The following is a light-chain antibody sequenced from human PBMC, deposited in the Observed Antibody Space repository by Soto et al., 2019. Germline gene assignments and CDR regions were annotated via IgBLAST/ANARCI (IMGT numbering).Light chain of an antibody. J-gene: IGKJ4*01. V-gene: IGKV3-20*01. Sequence: ILFTQAPGTLCLSPGERAARVSYISQSVSSIYLAWYEQKPGQAPGLLIYGASSRATGIPDRLSGSGSGTVFILTISRLEPEDFAVYYCHQYETFGGGTKV. CDR1: QSVSSIY. CDR3: HQYET. CDR2: GAS.